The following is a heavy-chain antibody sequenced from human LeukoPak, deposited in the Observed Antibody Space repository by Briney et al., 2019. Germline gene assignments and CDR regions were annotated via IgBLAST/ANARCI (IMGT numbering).Heavy chain of an antibody. J-gene: IGHJ3*02. CDR2: IYTSGST. D-gene: IGHD1-26*01. CDR1: GGSISSGSYY. CDR3: AREVGATLNDAFDI. V-gene: IGHV4-61*09. Sequence: PSETLSLTCTVSGGSISSGSYYWRWIRQPAGKGLEWIGHIYTSGSTNYNPSLKSRVTISVDTSKNQFSLKLSSVTTADTAVYYCAREVGATLNDAFDIWGQGTMVTVSS.